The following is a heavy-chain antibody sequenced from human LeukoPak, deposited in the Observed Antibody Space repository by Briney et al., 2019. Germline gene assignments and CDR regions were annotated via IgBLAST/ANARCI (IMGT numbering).Heavy chain of an antibody. V-gene: IGHV1-2*02. CDR1: GYIFTDYY. Sequence: GASVKVSCKASGYIFTDYYMKWVRQAPGQGLEWMGWLRPEDGGTNYAQKFQGRITLTRDTSINTAYMELSSLTFDDTAVYFCARWREGSGTFYIDQWGQGTLATVSS. CDR2: LRPEDGGT. J-gene: IGHJ4*02. CDR3: ARWREGSGTFYIDQ. D-gene: IGHD3-10*01.